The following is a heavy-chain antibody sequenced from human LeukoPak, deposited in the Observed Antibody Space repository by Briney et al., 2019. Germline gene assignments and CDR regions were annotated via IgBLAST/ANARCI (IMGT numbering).Heavy chain of an antibody. Sequence: PSETLSLTCTVSGASISSYCWSWIRQSPGKGLEWIGHICHSGSTNNNPSLKSRFTISVDTSKNQFSLNLSSVTTADAAVYYCARRRNSWFDHWGQGILVTVSS. V-gene: IGHV4-59*01. CDR2: ICHSGST. CDR3: ARRRNSWFDH. J-gene: IGHJ5*02. CDR1: GASISSYC.